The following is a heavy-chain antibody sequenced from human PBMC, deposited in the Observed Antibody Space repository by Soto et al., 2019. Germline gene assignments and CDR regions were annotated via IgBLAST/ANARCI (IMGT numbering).Heavy chain of an antibody. CDR1: GGSISSYY. D-gene: IGHD4-4*01. Sequence: PSETLSITSTVSGGSISSYYWSWIRQPPGKGLEWIGYIYYSGSTNYNPSLKSRVTISVDTSKNQFSLKLSSVTAADTAVYYCARLGLTTVTLFDYWGQGTLVTVSS. J-gene: IGHJ4*02. CDR3: ARLGLTTVTLFDY. CDR2: IYYSGST. V-gene: IGHV4-59*08.